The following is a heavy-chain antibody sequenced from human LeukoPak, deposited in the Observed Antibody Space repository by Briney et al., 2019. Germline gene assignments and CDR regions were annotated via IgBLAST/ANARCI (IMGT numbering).Heavy chain of an antibody. CDR3: ADSYGDRNYYYGMDV. CDR2: IDFSGST. V-gene: IGHV4-31*03. J-gene: IGHJ6*02. Sequence: SETLSLTCTVSGGSVSSDNYYWTWIRQPPGKGLEWIGYIDFSGSTYYNPSLNSRVTISVDTSKNQFSLKLSSVTAADTAVYYCADSYGDRNYYYGMDVWGQGTTVTVSS. CDR1: GGSVSSDNYY. D-gene: IGHD4-17*01.